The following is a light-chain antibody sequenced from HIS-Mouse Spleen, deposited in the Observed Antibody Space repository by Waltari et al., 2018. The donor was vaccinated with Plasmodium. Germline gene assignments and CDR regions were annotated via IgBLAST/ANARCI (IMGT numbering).Light chain of an antibody. CDR2: EDS. V-gene: IGLV3-10*01. Sequence: SSELTQPPSVSAPPGQPPSITCSGDALPTKYAYWYQQKSGQAPVLVIYEDSKRPSGIPERFSGSSSGTMATLTISGAQVEDEADYYCYSTDSSGNHRVFGGGTKLTVL. CDR1: ALPTKY. J-gene: IGLJ3*02. CDR3: YSTDSSGNHRV.